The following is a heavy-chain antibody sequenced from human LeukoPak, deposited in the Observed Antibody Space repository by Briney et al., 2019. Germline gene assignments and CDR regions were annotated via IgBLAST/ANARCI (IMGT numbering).Heavy chain of an antibody. CDR1: GFTFSGYS. V-gene: IGHV3-64D*09. CDR3: VSDRETQEQI. CDR2: ISYNGDST. Sequence: PGGSLRLSCAASGFTFSGYSMNWVRQAPGKGLEYVSAISYNGDSTYYVDSVKGRFTISRDNSKNTLDLQMSSLRPEDTAVYYCVSDRETQEQIWGPGTLVTVSS. D-gene: IGHD1-26*01. J-gene: IGHJ3*02.